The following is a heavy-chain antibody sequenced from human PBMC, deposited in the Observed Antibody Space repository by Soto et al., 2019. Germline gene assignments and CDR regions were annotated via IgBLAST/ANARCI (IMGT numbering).Heavy chain of an antibody. D-gene: IGHD6-13*01. V-gene: IGHV2-26*01. CDR1: GFSLSNARMG. CDR3: ARINLPSIAAAGTAWFDP. Sequence: QVTLKESGPVLVKPTETLTLTCTVSGFSLSNARMGVSWIRQPPGKALEWLAHIFSNDEKSYSTSLKSRLTISKDTSKSQVVLTMTNMDPVDTATYYCARINLPSIAAAGTAWFDPWGQGTLVTVSS. CDR2: IFSNDEK. J-gene: IGHJ5*02.